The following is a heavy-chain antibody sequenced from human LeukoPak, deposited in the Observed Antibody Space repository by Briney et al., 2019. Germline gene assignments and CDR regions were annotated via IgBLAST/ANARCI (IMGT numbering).Heavy chain of an antibody. V-gene: IGHV3-21*01. CDR2: ISTSSSYI. D-gene: IGHD5-18*01. Sequence: GGSLRLSCAASGFTFSSYSMNWVRQAPGKGLEWVSSISTSSSYIYYADSVKGRFTISRDNAKNSLYLQMNSLRAEDTAVYYCARVGDTAHNYDYWGQGTLVTVSS. CDR1: GFTFSSYS. J-gene: IGHJ4*02. CDR3: ARVGDTAHNYDY.